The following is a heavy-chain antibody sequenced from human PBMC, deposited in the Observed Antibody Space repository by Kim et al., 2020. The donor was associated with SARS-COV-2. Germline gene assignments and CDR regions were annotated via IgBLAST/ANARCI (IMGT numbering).Heavy chain of an antibody. J-gene: IGHJ4*02. Sequence: GGSLRLSCATSGFDFRCYGMNWVRQVPGKGLEWVSGITCNSGDAGYADSVQGRFTISRDNAKSSLYLQMGSLRSEDTAFYYCVKATDFSGSYAFDTWGQGTLAIVSS. CDR2: ITCNSGDA. CDR3: VKATDFSGSYAFDT. D-gene: IGHD1-26*01. CDR1: GFDFRCYG. V-gene: IGHV3-9*01.